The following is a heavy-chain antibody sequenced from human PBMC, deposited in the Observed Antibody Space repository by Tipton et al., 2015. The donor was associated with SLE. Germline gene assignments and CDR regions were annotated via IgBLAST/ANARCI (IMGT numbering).Heavy chain of an antibody. CDR2: IYHSGST. CDR3: ARGDGYNFDY. Sequence: LRLSCAVYGGSFSGYYWGWIRQPPGKGLEWIGSIYHSGSTYYNPSLKSRVTISVDTSKNQFSLKLSSVTAADTAVYYCARGDGYNFDYWGQGTLVTVSS. CDR1: GGSFSGYY. D-gene: IGHD5-24*01. J-gene: IGHJ4*02. V-gene: IGHV4-38-2*01.